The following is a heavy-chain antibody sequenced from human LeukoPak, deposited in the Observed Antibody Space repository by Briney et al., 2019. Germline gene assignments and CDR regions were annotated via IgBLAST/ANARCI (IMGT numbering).Heavy chain of an antibody. D-gene: IGHD3-16*02. CDR1: GYTFTSYG. CDR3: ARVGYDYVWGSYRPMAPRYFDY. J-gene: IGHJ4*02. Sequence: ALVKVSCKASGYTFTSYGISWVRQAPGQGLEWMGWISAYNGNTNYAQKLQGRVTMTTDTSTSTAYMELRSLRSDDTAVYYCARVGYDYVWGSYRPMAPRYFDYWGQGTLVTVSS. V-gene: IGHV1-18*01. CDR2: ISAYNGNT.